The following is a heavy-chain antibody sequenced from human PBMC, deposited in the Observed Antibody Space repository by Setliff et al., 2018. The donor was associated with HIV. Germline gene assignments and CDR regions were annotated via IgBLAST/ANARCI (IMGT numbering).Heavy chain of an antibody. CDR3: ARVEEAVNGGGFDP. J-gene: IGHJ5*02. Sequence: LSLTCSVSGDSISDTTYYWGWIRQPPGKGLEWIGNIYHSGSTLYKPSLKSRVTMSVDTSKNQFSLKLNSVTAADTAVYHCARVEEAVNGGGFDPWGPGTLVTVSS. CDR2: IYHSGST. V-gene: IGHV4-39*01. CDR1: GDSISDTTYY. D-gene: IGHD4-17*01.